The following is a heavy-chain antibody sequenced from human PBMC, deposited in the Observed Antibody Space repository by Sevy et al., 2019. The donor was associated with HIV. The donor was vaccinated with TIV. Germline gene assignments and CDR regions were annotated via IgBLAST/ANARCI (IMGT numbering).Heavy chain of an antibody. D-gene: IGHD6-19*01. J-gene: IGHJ4*02. CDR1: GFTFSNYA. V-gene: IGHV3-23*01. CDR3: ATGYSSGRLDY. Sequence: WGSLRLSCAASGFTFSNYAMSWVRQAPGKGLEWVSGISGSGGSTYYADSVKGRFTISRDNSKNTLYLQMNSLRAEDTAVYYCATGYSSGRLDYWGQGTLVTVSS. CDR2: ISGSGGST.